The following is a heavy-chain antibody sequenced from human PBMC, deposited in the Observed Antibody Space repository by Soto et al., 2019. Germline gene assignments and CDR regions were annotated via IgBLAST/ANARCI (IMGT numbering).Heavy chain of an antibody. Sequence: AESLTTSCRTSGYRFTSYWIAWVLQMPGKGLEWMGIIFPSDSDTRYSPSFQGQVTISADRSTSTVFLQWASLKASDTAVYFCARKDKSGYFNWFDPWGQGTLVTVSS. V-gene: IGHV5-51*01. D-gene: IGHD3-22*01. CDR3: ARKDKSGYFNWFDP. CDR2: IFPSDSDT. CDR1: GYRFTSYW. J-gene: IGHJ5*02.